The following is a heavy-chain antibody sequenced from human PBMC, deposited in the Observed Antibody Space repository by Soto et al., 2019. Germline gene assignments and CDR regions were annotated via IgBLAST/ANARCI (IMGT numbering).Heavy chain of an antibody. CDR1: GFTFSSYS. Sequence: EVQLVESGGGLVKPGGSLRLSCAASGFTFSSYSMNWVRQAPGKGLEWVSSISSSSSYIYYADSVKGRFTISRDNAKNSLYLQMNSLRAEDTAVYYCAREMGGMTSVGDGYKFHYWGQGTLVTVSS. CDR3: AREMGGMTSVGDGYKFHY. CDR2: ISSSSSYI. V-gene: IGHV3-21*01. D-gene: IGHD5-12*01. J-gene: IGHJ4*02.